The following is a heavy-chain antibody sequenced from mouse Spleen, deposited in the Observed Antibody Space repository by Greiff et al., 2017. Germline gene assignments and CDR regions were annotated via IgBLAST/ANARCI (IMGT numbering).Heavy chain of an antibody. J-gene: IGHJ2*01. D-gene: IGHD2-3*01. V-gene: IGHV5-6-4*01. CDR2: ISSGGSYT. CDR3: TRDGYDYLDY. Sequence: EVRLVESGGGLVKPGGSLKLSCAASGFTFSSYTMSWVRQTPEKRLEWVATISSGGSYTYYPDSVKGRFTISRDNAKNTLYLQMSSLKSEDTAMYYCTRDGYDYLDYWGQGTTLTVSS. CDR1: GFTFSSYT.